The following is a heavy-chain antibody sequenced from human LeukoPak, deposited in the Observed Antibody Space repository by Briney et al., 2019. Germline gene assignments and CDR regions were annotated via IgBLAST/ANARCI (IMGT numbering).Heavy chain of an antibody. CDR1: GGTFSSYA. V-gene: IGHV1-69*05. J-gene: IGHJ3*02. CDR3: ARDSGSYAFDI. D-gene: IGHD3-10*01. Sequence: SVKVSCKASGGTFSSYAISWVRQAPGQGLEWMGRIIPIFGAANYAQKFQGRVTITTDESTSTAYMGLSSLRAEDTAVYYCARDSGSYAFDIWGQGTMVTVSS. CDR2: IIPIFGAA.